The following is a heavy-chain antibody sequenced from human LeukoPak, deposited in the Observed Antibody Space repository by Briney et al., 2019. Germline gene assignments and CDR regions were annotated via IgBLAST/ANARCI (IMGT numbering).Heavy chain of an antibody. J-gene: IGHJ6*03. CDR3: AKGEGYCSGGNCYYYYYMDV. D-gene: IGHD2-15*01. V-gene: IGHV3-23*01. CDR2: ISGSAYST. CDR1: GFTFSNYA. Sequence: GGSLRLSCAASGFTFSNYAMSWVRQAPGKGLERVSSISGSAYSTYYADSVKGRFTISRDNSKNTLYLQMNSLRAEDTAVYYCAKGEGYCSGGNCYYYYYMDVWGKGTTVTVSS.